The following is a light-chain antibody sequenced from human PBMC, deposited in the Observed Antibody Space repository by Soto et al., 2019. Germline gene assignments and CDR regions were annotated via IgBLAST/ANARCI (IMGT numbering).Light chain of an antibody. J-gene: IGKJ2*01. CDR2: GAS. V-gene: IGKV3-15*01. CDR1: ESLSTY. CDR3: QSYNDWPFS. Sequence: EIVMTQSPAALSVSPGARVTLSCRASESLSTYLAWYQHKPGQAPRLLIYGASTKATGIPARFSGSGSATDFTLTISSLQSEDFAVYYCQSYNDWPFSFGQGTKVEIK.